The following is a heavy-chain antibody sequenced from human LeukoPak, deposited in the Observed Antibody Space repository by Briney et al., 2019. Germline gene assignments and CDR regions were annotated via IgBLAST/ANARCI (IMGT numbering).Heavy chain of an antibody. CDR3: ARVYCSSNSCLNWFDP. D-gene: IGHD2-2*01. J-gene: IGHJ5*02. Sequence: ASVNVSCKASGYTFTSYYMHWVRQAPGQGREWMGIINHKGGSTSYAHKFQSRVTMTRDTSTTTVYMELSSLRSEDTAVYYCARVYCSSNSCLNWFDPWGEGTLVTVSS. CDR2: INHKGGST. V-gene: IGHV1-46*03. CDR1: GYTFTSYY.